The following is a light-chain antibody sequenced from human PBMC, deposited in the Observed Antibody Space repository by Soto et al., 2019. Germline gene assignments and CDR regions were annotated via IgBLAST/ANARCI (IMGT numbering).Light chain of an antibody. CDR3: QKYDSAPT. J-gene: IGKJ1*01. CDR2: AAS. V-gene: IGKV1-27*01. CDR1: QGIGNS. Sequence: RPSQGIGNSFAWYQQKREKAPMVLIHAASSLTSRLPCRFSGSGSGTDFTLTISSLQAEYVANYYCQKYDSAPTFGPGTKVDIK.